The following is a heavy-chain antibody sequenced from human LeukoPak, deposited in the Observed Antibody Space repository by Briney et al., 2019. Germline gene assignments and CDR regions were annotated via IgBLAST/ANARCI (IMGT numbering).Heavy chain of an antibody. J-gene: IGHJ4*02. CDR2: IRATDGTT. V-gene: IGHV3-23*01. CDR1: GFTFTRFA. CDR3: AKEGTVSETVFDY. D-gene: IGHD4-17*01. Sequence: GGSLRLSCSASGFTFTRFAMSWVRQSPGQGLEWVSAIRATDGTTYYADSVRGRFTISRDNSKNTLYLQMNSLRAEDTAVYYCAKEGTVSETVFDYWGQGTLVTVSS.